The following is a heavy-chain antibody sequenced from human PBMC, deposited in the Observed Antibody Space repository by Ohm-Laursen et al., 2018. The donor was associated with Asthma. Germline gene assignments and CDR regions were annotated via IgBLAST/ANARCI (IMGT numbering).Heavy chain of an antibody. D-gene: IGHD3-10*01. J-gene: IGHJ5*02. CDR3: ATYGQHFPTWFDP. CDR1: GGTFSKYA. CDR2: IIPLFDIV. Sequence: SVKVSCKASGGTFSKYAVGWVRQAPGQGLEWMGGIIPLFDIVNYAQKFQGRVTITADKSTSTAYMELRSLRSEDTAVYYCATYGQHFPTWFDPWGQGTLVTVSS. V-gene: IGHV1-69*10.